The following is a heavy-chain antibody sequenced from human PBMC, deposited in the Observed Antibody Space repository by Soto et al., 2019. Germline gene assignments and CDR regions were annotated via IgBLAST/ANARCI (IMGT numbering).Heavy chain of an antibody. V-gene: IGHV1-69*12. CDR1: GGTFSSES. Sequence: QVQLVQSGAEVKMPGSSVKVSCKASGGTFSSESFSWVRQAPGQGLEWMGGIIPMFDTPIYAQKFQDRVTITADESTSTAYMQLSSLRSGDTAVYYCARSGGLDRDFNYWGQGSLVTVSS. CDR2: IIPMFDTP. D-gene: IGHD2-15*01. CDR3: ARSGGLDRDFNY. J-gene: IGHJ4*02.